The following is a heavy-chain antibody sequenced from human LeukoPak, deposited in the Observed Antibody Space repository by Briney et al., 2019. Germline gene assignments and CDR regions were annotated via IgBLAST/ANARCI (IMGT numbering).Heavy chain of an antibody. V-gene: IGHV1-2*02. J-gene: IGHJ4*02. CDR1: GYTFTGYY. CDR3: ARDQGENWNSALDY. D-gene: IGHD1-7*01. CDR2: INPNSGGT. Sequence: GASVKVSCKASGYTFTGYYMHWVRQAPGQGLEWMGWINPNSGGTNYAQKFQGRVTMTRDTSISTAYMELSRLRSDDTAVYYCARDQGENWNSALDYWGQGTLVTVSS.